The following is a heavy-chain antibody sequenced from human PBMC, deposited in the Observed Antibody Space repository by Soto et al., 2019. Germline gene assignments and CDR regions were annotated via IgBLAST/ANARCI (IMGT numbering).Heavy chain of an antibody. D-gene: IGHD3-16*01. J-gene: IGHJ4*02. Sequence: SETLSLTCTVSGGSISSGGYYWSWIRQHPGKGLEWIGYIYYSGSTNYNPSLKSRVTISVDTSKNQFSLKLNSVTAADTAVYYCARDSSLGFPDYWGQGTLVTVS. CDR2: IYYSGST. V-gene: IGHV4-61*08. CDR3: ARDSSLGFPDY. CDR1: GGSISSGGYY.